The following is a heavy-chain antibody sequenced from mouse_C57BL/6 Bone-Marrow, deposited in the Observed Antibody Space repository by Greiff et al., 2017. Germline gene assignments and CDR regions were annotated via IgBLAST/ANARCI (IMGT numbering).Heavy chain of an antibody. CDR3: ARRGVLLRSFDV. CDR1: GFTFSDYY. J-gene: IGHJ1*03. CDR2: ISNGGGST. Sequence: EVMLVESGGGLVQPGGSLKLSCAASGFTFSDYYMYWVRQTPEKRLEWVAYISNGGGSTYYPDTVKGRFTISRDNANNTLYLQMSRLKSEDTAMYYCARRGVLLRSFDVWGTGTTVTVSS. D-gene: IGHD1-1*01. V-gene: IGHV5-12*01.